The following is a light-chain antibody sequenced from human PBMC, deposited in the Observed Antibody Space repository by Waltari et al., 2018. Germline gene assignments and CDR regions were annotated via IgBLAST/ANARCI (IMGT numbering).Light chain of an antibody. CDR3: QQYDNLPLT. CDR2: DAS. Sequence: IRMTQSPSSLSASVGDTVTITCQASQDITIFLNWYQQKPGKAPNLLISDASKLERGVPSRISGSGSGTVFTFTIGDLQPEDVATYFCQQYDNLPLTFGGGTKVEIK. CDR1: QDITIF. V-gene: IGKV1-33*01. J-gene: IGKJ4*01.